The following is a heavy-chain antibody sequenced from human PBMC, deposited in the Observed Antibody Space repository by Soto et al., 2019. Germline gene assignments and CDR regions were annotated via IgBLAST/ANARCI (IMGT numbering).Heavy chain of an antibody. CDR2: IDWDDNT. D-gene: IGHD3-16*01. CDR3: ARTLYVNYHVEFFSDP. V-gene: IGHV2-70*01. CDR1: GFSLPTNGMC. Sequence: FDATLVNLTHTLKLTCTFSGFSLPTNGMCLSWIRQPPGKALEWPALIDWDDNTYYSTSLNNRLTLPKDTYKNQVVLLVRHIGPVYTAMYNCARTLYVNYHVEFFSDPRG. J-gene: IGHJ5*02.